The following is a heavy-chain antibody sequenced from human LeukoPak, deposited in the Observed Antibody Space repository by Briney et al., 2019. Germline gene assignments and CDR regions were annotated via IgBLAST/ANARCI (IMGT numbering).Heavy chain of an antibody. Sequence: GGSLRLSCAASGFTVSTNYMTWVRQAPGKGLEWVANIKQDGSEKYYVDSVKGRFTISRDNAKNSLYLQMNSLRAEDTAVYYCARDVVVVAATHHFDYWGQGTLVTVSS. D-gene: IGHD2-15*01. CDR3: ARDVVVVAATHHFDY. CDR1: GFTVSTNY. J-gene: IGHJ4*02. V-gene: IGHV3-7*03. CDR2: IKQDGSEK.